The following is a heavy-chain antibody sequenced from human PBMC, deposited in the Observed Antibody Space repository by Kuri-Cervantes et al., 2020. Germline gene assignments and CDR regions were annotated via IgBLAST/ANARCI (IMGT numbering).Heavy chain of an antibody. D-gene: IGHD1-26*01. Sequence: ASVKVSCKASGGTFSSYAISWVRQAPGQGLEWMGWMNPNSGNTGYAQKFQGRVTMTRNTSISTAYMELSSLRSEDTAVYYCAKDLSVGAHLGKWDGAPNWGQGTLVTVSS. CDR3: AKDLSVGAHLGKWDGAPN. CDR2: MNPNSGNT. CDR1: GGTFSSYA. J-gene: IGHJ4*02. V-gene: IGHV1-8*02.